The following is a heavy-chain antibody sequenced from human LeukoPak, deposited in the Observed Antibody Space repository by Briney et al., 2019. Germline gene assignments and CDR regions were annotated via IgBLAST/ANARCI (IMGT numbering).Heavy chain of an antibody. CDR1: GGSISSGGYY. Sequence: SETLSLTCTVSGGSISSGGYYWSWIRQHPGKGLEWIGYIYYSGSTYYNTSLKSRVTISVDTSKNQFSLKLSSVTAADTAVYYCARVQDYGDANWFDPWGQGTLVTVSS. CDR2: IYYSGST. D-gene: IGHD4-17*01. CDR3: ARVQDYGDANWFDP. V-gene: IGHV4-31*03. J-gene: IGHJ5*02.